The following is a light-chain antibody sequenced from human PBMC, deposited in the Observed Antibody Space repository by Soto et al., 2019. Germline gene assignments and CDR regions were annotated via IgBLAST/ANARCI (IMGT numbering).Light chain of an antibody. CDR2: EVS. CDR3: CSYIGHYIYV. V-gene: IGLV2-14*01. Sequence: QSVLSQPASVSGSPGQSITISCTGTSSDVGGYNYVSWYQQHPGKAPKLLIYEVSDRPSGVPDRFSGSKSGNTASLTISGLQAEDEADYYCCSYIGHYIYVFGTGTKVTVL. J-gene: IGLJ1*01. CDR1: SSDVGGYNY.